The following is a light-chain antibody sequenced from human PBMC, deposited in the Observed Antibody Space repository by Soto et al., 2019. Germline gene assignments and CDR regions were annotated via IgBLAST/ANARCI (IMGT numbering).Light chain of an antibody. Sequence: QSVLTQPPSVSGAPGQRISISCTGSSSNIGAGSDVHWYQQLPGTAPKLLIYGNRNRPSGVPDRFSGSKSGTSASLAISGLQPEDEADYYCSSFTNWNTLWVFGGGTKLTVL. V-gene: IGLV1-40*01. J-gene: IGLJ3*02. CDR3: SSFTNWNTLWV. CDR2: GNR. CDR1: SSNIGAGSD.